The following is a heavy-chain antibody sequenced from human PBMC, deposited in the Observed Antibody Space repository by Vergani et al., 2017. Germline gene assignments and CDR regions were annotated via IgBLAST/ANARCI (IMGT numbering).Heavy chain of an antibody. CDR2: ISAYNGNT. V-gene: IGHV1-18*01. CDR3: ARVVLRITIFGVADALLDALDI. D-gene: IGHD3-3*01. J-gene: IGHJ3*02. CDR1: GGTFSSYA. Sequence: QVQLVQSGAEVKKPGSSVKVSCKASGGTFSSYAISWVRQAPGQGLEWMGGISAYNGNTNYAQKLQGRVTMTTDTSTSTAYMELRSLRSDDTAVYYCARVVLRITIFGVADALLDALDIWGQGTMVTVSS.